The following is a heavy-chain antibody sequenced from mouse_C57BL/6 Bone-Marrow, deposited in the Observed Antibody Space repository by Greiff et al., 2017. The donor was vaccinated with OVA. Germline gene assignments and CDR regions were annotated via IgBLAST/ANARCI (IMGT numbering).Heavy chain of an antibody. V-gene: IGHV1-74*01. J-gene: IGHJ4*01. D-gene: IGHD2-12*01. CDR3: AIFPAYYRPLYALDY. CDR2: IHPSDSDT. Sequence: QVQLQQPGADLVKPGASVKVSCKASGYTFTSYWMHWVKQRPGQGLEWIGRIHPSDSDTNYYSKFKGTATLTVDKSSSTAYSQLSNLTSLDSSDYYSAIFPAYYRPLYALDYGGQGTSVTVSS. CDR1: GYTFTSYW.